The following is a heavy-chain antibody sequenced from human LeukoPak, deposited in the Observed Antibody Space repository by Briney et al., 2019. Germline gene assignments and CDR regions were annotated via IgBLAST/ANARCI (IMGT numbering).Heavy chain of an antibody. D-gene: IGHD6-19*01. CDR2: FDPEDGET. CDR1: GGTFSSYA. CDR3: ARDGGWSPGY. Sequence: VASVKVSCKASGGTFSSYAISWVRQAPGKGLEWMGGFDPEDGETIYAQKFQGRVTMTEDTSTDTAYMELSSLRSEDTAVYYCARDGGWSPGYWGQGTLVTVSS. V-gene: IGHV1-24*01. J-gene: IGHJ4*02.